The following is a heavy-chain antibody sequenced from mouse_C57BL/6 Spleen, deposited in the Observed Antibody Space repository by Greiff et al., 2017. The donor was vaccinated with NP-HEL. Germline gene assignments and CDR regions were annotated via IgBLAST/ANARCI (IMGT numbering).Heavy chain of an antibody. CDR1: GYTFTSYW. V-gene: IGHV1-74*01. J-gene: IGHJ3*01. CDR2: IHPSDSDT. Sequence: QVQLKQPGAELVKPGASVKVSCKASGYTFTSYWMHWVKQGPGQGLEWIGRIHPSDSDTNYNQKFKGKATLTVDKSSSTAYMQLSSLTSEDSAVYYCASYYDYDGGFAYWGQGTLVTVSA. CDR3: ASYYDYDGGFAY. D-gene: IGHD2-4*01.